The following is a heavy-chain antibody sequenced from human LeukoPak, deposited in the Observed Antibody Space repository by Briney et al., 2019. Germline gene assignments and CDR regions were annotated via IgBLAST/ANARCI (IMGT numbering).Heavy chain of an antibody. V-gene: IGHV4-30-4*02. Sequence: SPETLSLTCTVSGGSISSGDYYWSWIRQPPGKGLEWIGYIYYSGSTYYNPSLKSRVTISVDTSQNQFSLKLTSVTAADTAVYYCARAGTTGTTWMNWFDPWGQGTLVTVSS. D-gene: IGHD1-1*01. J-gene: IGHJ5*02. CDR1: GGSISSGDYY. CDR2: IYYSGST. CDR3: ARAGTTGTTWMNWFDP.